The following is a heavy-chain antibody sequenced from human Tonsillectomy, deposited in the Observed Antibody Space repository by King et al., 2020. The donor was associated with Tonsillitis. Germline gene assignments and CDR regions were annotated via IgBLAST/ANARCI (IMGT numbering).Heavy chain of an antibody. Sequence: VQLVESGGGLVQPGGSLRLSCAASGFTFSTYGMSWVRQAPGKGLEWVSAISGSGVDTYYADSVKGRFTISRDNSKSTLYLQMNSLRVEDTAVYYCAKVPGDFWSTSYYFDYWGRGTLVTVSS. CDR1: GFTFSTYG. CDR2: ISGSGVDT. CDR3: AKVPGDFWSTSYYFDY. J-gene: IGHJ4*02. V-gene: IGHV3-23*04. D-gene: IGHD3-3*01.